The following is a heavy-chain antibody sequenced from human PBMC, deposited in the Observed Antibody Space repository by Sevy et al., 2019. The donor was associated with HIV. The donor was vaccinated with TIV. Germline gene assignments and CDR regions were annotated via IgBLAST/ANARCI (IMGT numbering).Heavy chain of an antibody. J-gene: IGHJ6*02. D-gene: IGHD3-10*01. CDR1: GFTVSSNY. Sequence: GGSLRLSCAASGFTVSSNYMSWVRQAPGKGLEWVSVIYSGGSTYYADAMKGRFTISRDNSKNTLYLQMNSLRAEDTAVYYCAREGDYYGSGSQTPYYYYYGMDVWGQGTTVTVSS. V-gene: IGHV3-66*01. CDR3: AREGDYYGSGSQTPYYYYYGMDV. CDR2: IYSGGST.